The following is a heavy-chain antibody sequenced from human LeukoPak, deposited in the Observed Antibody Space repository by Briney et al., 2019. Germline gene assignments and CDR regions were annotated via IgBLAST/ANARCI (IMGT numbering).Heavy chain of an antibody. CDR1: GFTFRSYE. V-gene: IGHV3-48*03. D-gene: IGHD3/OR15-3a*01. Sequence: PGVCLRLSCAASGFTFRSYEMNWVRQAPGKGLEWVSYISSSGNTIYYADSVKGRFTISRDNAKDSLYLQMNSLRAEDTAVYYCARPESPLHGLSWYDSWGQGTLVTVSS. J-gene: IGHJ5*01. CDR2: ISSSGNTI. CDR3: ARPESPLHGLSWYDS.